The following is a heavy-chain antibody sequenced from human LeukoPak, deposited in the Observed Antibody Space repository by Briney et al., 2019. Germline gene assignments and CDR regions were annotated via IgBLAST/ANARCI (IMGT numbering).Heavy chain of an antibody. CDR3: ARDRYCSGGSCYGNFDH. V-gene: IGHV3-66*01. D-gene: IGHD2-15*01. Sequence: GGSLRLSCAASGFTVSSNYMSWVRQAPGKGLEWVSVINSGGNTHYADSVKGRFIISRDNSKNTLYLQMNSLRAEDTAVYYCARDRYCSGGSCYGNFDHWGQGTLVTVSS. CDR2: INSGGNT. J-gene: IGHJ4*02. CDR1: GFTVSSNY.